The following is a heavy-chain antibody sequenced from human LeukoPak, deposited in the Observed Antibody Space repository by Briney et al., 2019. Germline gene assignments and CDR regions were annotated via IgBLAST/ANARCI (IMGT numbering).Heavy chain of an antibody. CDR1: GFSFSSYD. CDR2: IGTASDT. Sequence: PGGSLRLSCAASGFSFSSYDFHWVRQRKGESPEWVSAIGTASDTYYPGSVKGRFTISRENAKNSLYLQMNILEVGDTAVYYCASATRGGYYDHWGQGTLVSVSS. V-gene: IGHV3-13*01. D-gene: IGHD3-22*01. J-gene: IGHJ5*02. CDR3: ASATRGGYYDH.